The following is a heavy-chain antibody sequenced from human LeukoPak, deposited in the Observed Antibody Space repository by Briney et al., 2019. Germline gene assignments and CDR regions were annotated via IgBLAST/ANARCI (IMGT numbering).Heavy chain of an antibody. V-gene: IGHV4-59*11. CDR2: ISYSGDT. J-gene: IGHJ3*01. Sequence: SETLSLTCTVSGGSLSSRFWSWIRQPPGKTLEWIGFISYSGDTNYNPSLKSRVTISLDRSKNQLSLKLTSVTAADTAVYYCAREGEREYRLLYGAFDLWGQGTMVTVSS. CDR3: AREGEREYRLLYGAFDL. CDR1: GGSLSSRF. D-gene: IGHD2-2*02.